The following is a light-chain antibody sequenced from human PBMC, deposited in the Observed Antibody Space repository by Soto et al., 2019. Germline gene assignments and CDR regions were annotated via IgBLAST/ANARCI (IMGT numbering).Light chain of an antibody. CDR3: QQYDSSPRT. CDR1: QSLNSDY. V-gene: IGKV3-20*01. J-gene: IGKJ1*01. CDR2: GAS. Sequence: EIVLTQSPGTLSLSPGERATLSCRASQSLNSDYLAWYQQKPGQSPRPRIYGASTRATGIPDRFSGSGSGTDLTLAISRLEPEDFAVYYCQQYDSSPRTFGQGTKVEIK.